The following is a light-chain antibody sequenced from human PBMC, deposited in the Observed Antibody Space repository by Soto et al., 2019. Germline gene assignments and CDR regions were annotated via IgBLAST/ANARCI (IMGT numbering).Light chain of an antibody. CDR3: TSWTTSTTMI. CDR1: RSDIGAYNF. Sequence: QSALTQPASVSGSPGQSITISCTGTRSDIGAYNFVSWYQLHPGEVPKLILYDVNVRPSGVSNRFSGSKSGNTASLTISGLQAEDEADYYCTSWTTSTTMIFGGGTKLTVL. J-gene: IGLJ2*01. CDR2: DVN. V-gene: IGLV2-14*03.